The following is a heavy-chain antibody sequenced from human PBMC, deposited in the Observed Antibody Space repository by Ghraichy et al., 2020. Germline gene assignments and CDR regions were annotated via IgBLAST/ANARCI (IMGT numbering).Heavy chain of an antibody. J-gene: IGHJ6*02. CDR1: GFSFMSFE. CDR3: ARDLHLDV. CDR2: IIDSGSAK. V-gene: IGHV3-48*03. Sequence: GGSLRLSCAASGFSFMSFEMKWVRQAPGKGLEWVSYIIDSGSAKFYADSVKGRFTVSRDNAEKSMYLEMNSLRAEDTAVYYCARDLHLDVWGQGTTVTVSS.